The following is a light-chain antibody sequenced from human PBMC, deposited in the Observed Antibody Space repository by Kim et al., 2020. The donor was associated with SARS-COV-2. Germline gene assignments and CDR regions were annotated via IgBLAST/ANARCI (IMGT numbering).Light chain of an antibody. Sequence: GQKVTISCSGSSSNIGHNYVSWYQQLPGTAPKLLIYDNNKRPSGMPDRFSGSKSGTSATLGITGLQTGDEADYYCGTWDSSLSAYVFGTGTKVTVL. J-gene: IGLJ1*01. CDR1: SSNIGHNY. CDR3: GTWDSSLSAYV. V-gene: IGLV1-51*01. CDR2: DNN.